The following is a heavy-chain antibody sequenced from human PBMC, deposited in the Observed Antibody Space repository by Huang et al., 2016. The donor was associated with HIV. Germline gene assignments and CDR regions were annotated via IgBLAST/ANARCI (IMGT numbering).Heavy chain of an antibody. J-gene: IGHJ4*02. D-gene: IGHD6-19*01. V-gene: IGHV4-39*01. CDR3: ARQDTSGWYADPYYFDY. Sequence: QLQLQESGPGLVKPSETLSLTCTVSGGSISTSGYYWGWIRQPPGKGLDWIGGIYYRGSTSYNPSLKSRVTRSVDTSKSQFSLKLSSVTAADTAVYYCARQDTSGWYADPYYFDYWGQGTLVTVSS. CDR1: GGSISTSGYY. CDR2: IYYRGST.